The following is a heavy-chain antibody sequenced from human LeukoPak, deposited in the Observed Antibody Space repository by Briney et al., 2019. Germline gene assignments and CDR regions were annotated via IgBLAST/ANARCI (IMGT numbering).Heavy chain of an antibody. CDR2: INWNGGST. CDR1: GFTFDDYG. V-gene: IGHV3-20*04. J-gene: IGHJ3*02. CDR3: AKDSRRGVLQFKAFDI. D-gene: IGHD5-24*01. Sequence: GGSLRLSCAASGFTFDDYGMSWVRQAPGKGLEWVSGINWNGGSTGYADSVKGRFTISRDNAKNSLYLQMNSLRAEDMALYYCAKDSRRGVLQFKAFDIWGQGTMVTVSS.